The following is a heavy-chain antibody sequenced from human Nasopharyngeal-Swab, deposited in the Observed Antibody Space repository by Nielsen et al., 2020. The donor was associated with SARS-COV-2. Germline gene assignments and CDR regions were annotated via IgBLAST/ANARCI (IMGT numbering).Heavy chain of an antibody. V-gene: IGHV4-34*01. J-gene: IGHJ4*02. CDR1: GGSFSGYY. CDR3: ARGPSLDY. Sequence: GSLRLSCAVYGGSFSGYYWSWIRQPPGKGLEWIGEINHSGSTNYNPSLKSRVTISVDTSKNQFSLKLSSVTAADTAVYYCARGPSLDYWGQGTLVTVSS. CDR2: INHSGST.